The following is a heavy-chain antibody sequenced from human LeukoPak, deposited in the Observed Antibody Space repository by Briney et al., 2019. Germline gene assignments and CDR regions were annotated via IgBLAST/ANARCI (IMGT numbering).Heavy chain of an antibody. V-gene: IGHV5-51*01. D-gene: IGHD2-15*01. CDR2: IYPGDSDT. Sequence: HGESLKISCKGSGYSFTSYWIGWVRPMPGKGLEWMGIIYPGDSDTRYSPSFQGQVTISADKSISTAYLQWSSLKASDTAMYYCARGGGHAQDITVGNDAFDIWGQGTMVTVSS. CDR3: ARGGGHAQDITVGNDAFDI. CDR1: GYSFTSYW. J-gene: IGHJ3*02.